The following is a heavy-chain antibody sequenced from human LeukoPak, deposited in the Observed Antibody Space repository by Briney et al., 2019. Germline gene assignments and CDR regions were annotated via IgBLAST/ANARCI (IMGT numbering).Heavy chain of an antibody. CDR2: IGGSGDKT. Sequence: GGPLRLSCAASGFTFNRNAISWVRQAPGKGLEWVSTIGGSGDKTFYADSVKGRFTISRDNSKNMLHLQMSSLTGEDTALYYCVRRGDASSGWGDHDYWGQGALFTASS. J-gene: IGHJ4*02. V-gene: IGHV3-23*01. CDR1: GFTFNRNA. D-gene: IGHD6-19*01. CDR3: VRRGDASSGWGDHDY.